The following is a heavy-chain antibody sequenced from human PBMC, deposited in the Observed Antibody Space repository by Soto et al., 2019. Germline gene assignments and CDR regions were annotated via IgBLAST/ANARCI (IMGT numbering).Heavy chain of an antibody. J-gene: IGHJ5*02. D-gene: IGHD2-8*01. CDR2: INSSGGSP. V-gene: IGHV1-46*01. Sequence: QVQLVQSGAEVEKPGASVTVSCKASGYTFTSYYMHWVRQPPGQGLEGMGIINSSGGSPSYAQKFPGRVTRTRDTCTSLVHRALSSPRSEDKAVTYCGLNVWAKEGWFDPWGQGTLVTVSS. CDR1: GYTFTSYY. CDR3: GLNVWAKEGWFDP.